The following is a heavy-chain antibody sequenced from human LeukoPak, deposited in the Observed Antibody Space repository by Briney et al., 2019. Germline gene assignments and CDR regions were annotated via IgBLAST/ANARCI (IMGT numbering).Heavy chain of an antibody. CDR3: ARDRSYYGSGSYFFFYSGNENFDY. V-gene: IGHV3-7*01. CDR2: IKQDGSEK. D-gene: IGHD3-10*01. Sequence: PGGSLRLSCAASGFTFSSYWMSWVRQAPGKGLEWVANIKQDGSEKYYVDSVKGRFTISRDNAKNSLYLQMNSLRAEDTAVYYCARDRSYYGSGSYFFFYSGNENFDYWGQGTLVTVSS. J-gene: IGHJ4*02. CDR1: GFTFSSYW.